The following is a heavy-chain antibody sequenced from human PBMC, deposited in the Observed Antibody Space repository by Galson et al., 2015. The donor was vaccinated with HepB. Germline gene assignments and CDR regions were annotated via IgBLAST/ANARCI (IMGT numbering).Heavy chain of an antibody. CDR3: ANALSGTSVRHAFGF. D-gene: IGHD1-26*01. V-gene: IGHV3-23*01. CDR1: GFTFSSYA. Sequence: SLRLSCAASGFTFSSYAMSWVRQAPGKGLAWVSTISASGDNTYYADSVKGRFTTSRDNSKNTLFLQMNSLRAEDTAIYYCANALSGTSVRHAFGFWGQGTMVTVSS. CDR2: ISASGDNT. J-gene: IGHJ3*01.